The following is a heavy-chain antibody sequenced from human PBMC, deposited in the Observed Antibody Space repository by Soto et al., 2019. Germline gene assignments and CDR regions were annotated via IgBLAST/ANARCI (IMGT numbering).Heavy chain of an antibody. Sequence: QVQLVQSGAEVKKPGASVKVSCKASGYTFTSYAMHWVRQAPGQRLEWMGWINAGNGNTKYSQKFQGRVTITRDTSASTAYMELRSLRSEDTAVYYCARGYRGPIGWFDPWGQGTLVTVSS. V-gene: IGHV1-3*01. D-gene: IGHD3-10*01. J-gene: IGHJ5*02. CDR2: INAGNGNT. CDR3: ARGYRGPIGWFDP. CDR1: GYTFTSYA.